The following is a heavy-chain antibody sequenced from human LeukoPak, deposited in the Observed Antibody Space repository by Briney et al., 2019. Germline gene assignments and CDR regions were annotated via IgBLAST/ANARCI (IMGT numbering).Heavy chain of an antibody. J-gene: IGHJ5*02. D-gene: IGHD2-2*01. CDR3: AREGERYCSSTSCYEGWFDP. V-gene: IGHV4-30-2*01. CDR2: IYHSGST. CDR1: GGSISSGGYS. Sequence: SETLSLTCAVSGGSISSGGYSWSWIRQPPGKGLEWIGYIYHSGSTYYNPSLKSRVTISVDRSKNQFSLKLSSVTAVDTAVYYCAREGERYCSSTSCYEGWFDPWGQGTLVTVSS.